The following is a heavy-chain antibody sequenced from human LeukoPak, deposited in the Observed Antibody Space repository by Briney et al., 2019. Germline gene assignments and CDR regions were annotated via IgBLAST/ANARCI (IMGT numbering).Heavy chain of an antibody. V-gene: IGHV4-59*01. CDR3: ARESSTAILGYFDY. CDR1: GGSISSYY. D-gene: IGHD2-21*02. Sequence: PSETLSLTCTVSGGSISSYYWNWIRQPPGKGLEWLGYIYYSGSTNYNPSLKSRVTMSVDTSKNQFSLKLSSVTAADTAVYYCARESSTAILGYFDYWGQGILVTVSS. CDR2: IYYSGST. J-gene: IGHJ4*02.